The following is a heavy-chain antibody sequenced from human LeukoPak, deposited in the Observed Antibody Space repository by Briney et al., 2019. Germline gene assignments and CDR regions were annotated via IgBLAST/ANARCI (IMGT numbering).Heavy chain of an antibody. CDR1: GGSISSYY. Sequence: SETLSLTCTVSGGSISSYYWSWIRQPPGKGLEWIGYIYYSGSTNYNPSLKSRVTISVDPSTNQFSVKLGSVTAADTAVYYCAREYCSSTSCYTGERFDPWGQGTLVTVSS. V-gene: IGHV4-59*01. CDR2: IYYSGST. D-gene: IGHD2-2*02. J-gene: IGHJ5*02. CDR3: AREYCSSTSCYTGERFDP.